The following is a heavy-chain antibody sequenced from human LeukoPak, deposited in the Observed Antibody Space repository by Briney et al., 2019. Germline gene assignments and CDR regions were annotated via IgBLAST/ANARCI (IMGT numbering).Heavy chain of an antibody. CDR2: IRSKAYGGTT. D-gene: IGHD3-3*01. V-gene: IGHV3-49*04. CDR3: SRSRFLEWLILGY. CDR1: GFTFSSYW. J-gene: IGHJ4*02. Sequence: GGSLRLSCAASGFTFSSYWMSWVRQAPGKGLEWVGFIRSKAYGGTTEYAASVKGRFTISRDDSKSIAYLQMNSLNTEDTAVYSCSRSRFLEWLILGYWGQGTLVTVSS.